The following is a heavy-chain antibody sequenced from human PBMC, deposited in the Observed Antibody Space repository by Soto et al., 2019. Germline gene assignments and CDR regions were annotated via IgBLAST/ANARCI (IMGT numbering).Heavy chain of an antibody. V-gene: IGHV3-74*03. CDR2: MNADGSDI. D-gene: IGHD1-26*01. CDR1: GFTFNTYW. J-gene: IGHJ4*02. Sequence: EVQLVESGGGLVQPGGSLRLSCAASGFTFNTYWMHWVRQAPGKGLVWVSRMNADGSDITYADSVKGRFTISRDSAKNTMYLQAHSLRAEDTAVYYCAREIVTSGLYYIDYWGQVTLVSVSS. CDR3: AREIVTSGLYYIDY.